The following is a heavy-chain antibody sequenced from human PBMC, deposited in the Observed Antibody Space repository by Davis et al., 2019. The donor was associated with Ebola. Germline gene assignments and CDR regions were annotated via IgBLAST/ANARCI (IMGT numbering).Heavy chain of an antibody. Sequence: AASVKVSCKASGYTLTSYDINWVRQATGQGLEWMGWMNPNSGNTGYAQKFQGRVTMTRNTSISTAYMELSSLRSEDTAVYYCARGRKIAVAGTDYWGQGTLVTVSS. V-gene: IGHV1-8*01. CDR1: GYTLTSYD. CDR2: MNPNSGNT. CDR3: ARGRKIAVAGTDY. D-gene: IGHD6-19*01. J-gene: IGHJ4*02.